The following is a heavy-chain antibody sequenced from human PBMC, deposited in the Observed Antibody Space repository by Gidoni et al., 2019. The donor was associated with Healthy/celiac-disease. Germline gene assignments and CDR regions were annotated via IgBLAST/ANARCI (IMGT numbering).Heavy chain of an antibody. CDR1: GFTFSSYA. CDR2: ISGSGGST. Sequence: EEQLLESGGGLVQHGGSLRLSCEASGFTFSSYAMSWVRQAPGKGLELVSAISGSGGSTYFAYSVKGRFTISRDNSKNTLYLQMNSLRAEDTAVYYCAKVLNRITMIVVVILVDALDLWGQGTMVTVSS. D-gene: IGHD3-22*01. V-gene: IGHV3-23*01. J-gene: IGHJ3*01. CDR3: AKVLNRITMIVVVILVDALDL.